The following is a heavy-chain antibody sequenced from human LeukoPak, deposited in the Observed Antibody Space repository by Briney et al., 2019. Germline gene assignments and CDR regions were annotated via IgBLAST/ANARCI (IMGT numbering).Heavy chain of an antibody. CDR1: GYTFTGYY. J-gene: IGHJ4*02. D-gene: IGHD3-22*01. Sequence: ASVKVSCKASGYTFTGYYMHWVRQAPGQGLEWMGWINPNSGGTNYAQKLRGRVTMTTDTSTSTAYMDLRSLRSDDTAVYYCARRAQGSSGYSWLDYWGQGTLVTVSS. CDR2: INPNSGGT. V-gene: IGHV1-2*02. CDR3: ARRAQGSSGYSWLDY.